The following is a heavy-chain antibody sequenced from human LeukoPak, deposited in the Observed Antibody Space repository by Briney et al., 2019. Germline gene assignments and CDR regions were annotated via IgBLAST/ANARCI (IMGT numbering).Heavy chain of an antibody. J-gene: IGHJ4*02. Sequence: PGGSLRLSCAASGFTFDDYAMHWVRQAPGKGLEWVSGISWNSGSIGYADSVKGRFTISRDNAKNSLYLQMNSLRAEDTALYYCAKGYGSGSYYSPFDYWGQGTLVTVSS. CDR3: AKGYGSGSYYSPFDY. V-gene: IGHV3-9*01. CDR1: GFTFDDYA. D-gene: IGHD3-10*01. CDR2: ISWNSGSI.